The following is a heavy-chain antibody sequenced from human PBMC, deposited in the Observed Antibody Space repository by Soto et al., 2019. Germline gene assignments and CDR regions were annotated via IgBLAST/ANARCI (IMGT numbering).Heavy chain of an antibody. V-gene: IGHV4-34*01. Sequence: QVQLQQWGAGLLKPSETLSLTCAVYGGSFSGYYWSWIRQPPGKGLEWIGEINHSGSTNYNPSLKSRVTISVDTSKNQFSLKLSSVTAADTAVYYCARGDGHCSGGSCYPTTWFDPWGQGTLVTVSS. CDR1: GGSFSGYY. D-gene: IGHD2-15*01. CDR2: INHSGST. J-gene: IGHJ5*02. CDR3: ARGDGHCSGGSCYPTTWFDP.